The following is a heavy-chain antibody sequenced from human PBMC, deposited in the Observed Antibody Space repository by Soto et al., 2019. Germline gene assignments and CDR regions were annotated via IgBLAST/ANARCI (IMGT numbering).Heavy chain of an antibody. J-gene: IGHJ6*02. D-gene: IGHD4-17*01. Sequence: ASETLSLTCTVSGGSISSSSYYWGWIRQPPGKGLEWIGSIYYSGSTYYNPSLKSRVTISVDTSKNQFSLKLSSVTAADTAVYYCARPHLYGGKLNYYYYGMDVWGQGTTVTVSS. CDR3: ARPHLYGGKLNYYYYGMDV. CDR1: GGSISSSSYY. CDR2: IYYSGST. V-gene: IGHV4-39*01.